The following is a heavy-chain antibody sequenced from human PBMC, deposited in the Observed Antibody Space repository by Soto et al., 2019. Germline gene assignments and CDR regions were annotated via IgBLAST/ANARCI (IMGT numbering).Heavy chain of an antibody. V-gene: IGHV4-31*03. D-gene: IGHD5-18*01. Sequence: QVQLQESGPGLVKPSQTLSLTCTVSGGSISSGGYYWSWIRQHPGKGLEWIGYIYYSGSTYYNPSLQSRVTVSVDTSKNQFSLKLSSVTAADTAVYYCARDYGGYSYGFALGYWGQGTLVTVSS. CDR1: GGSISSGGYY. J-gene: IGHJ4*02. CDR2: IYYSGST. CDR3: ARDYGGYSYGFALGY.